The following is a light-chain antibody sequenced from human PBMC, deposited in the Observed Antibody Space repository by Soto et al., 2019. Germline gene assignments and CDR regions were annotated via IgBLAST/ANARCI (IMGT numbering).Light chain of an antibody. CDR1: SSDVGGYNY. Sequence: QSALTQPASVSGSPGQSITISCTGTSSDVGGYNYVSWYQQHPGKAPKLMIYEVSNRPSGVSNRFSGSKSGNTASLTISGLQAEDEAEYYCSSYTSSSTLYVVFGGGTKVTVL. V-gene: IGLV2-14*01. CDR2: EVS. J-gene: IGLJ2*01. CDR3: SSYTSSSTLYVV.